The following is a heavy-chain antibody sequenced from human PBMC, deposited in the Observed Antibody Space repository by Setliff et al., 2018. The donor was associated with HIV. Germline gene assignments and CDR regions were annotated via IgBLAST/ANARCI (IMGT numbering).Heavy chain of an antibody. J-gene: IGHJ6*01. Sequence: PSETLSLTCAVYGGSFSGYYWSWIRQPPGKGLEWIGEINHSGSTNYNPSLSSPVTMSVDTSRNQFYLTLTSVTAADTAVYYCVRETGDYGFDLWGQGTKVTVSS. CDR2: INHSGST. V-gene: IGHV4-34*10. CDR3: VRETGDYGFDL. CDR1: GGSFSGYY.